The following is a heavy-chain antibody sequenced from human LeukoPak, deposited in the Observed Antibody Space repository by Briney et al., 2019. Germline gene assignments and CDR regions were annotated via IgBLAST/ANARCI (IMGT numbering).Heavy chain of an antibody. Sequence: GGSLRLSCEASGFTFNAYAMHWVRQAPGKGLEWVSLINKDGSATYYADSVKGRFTISRDNSKNSLYLQMNSLRSEDTALYYCATWAFYHSLDVWGQGTTVTVSS. D-gene: IGHD1-26*01. CDR3: ATWAFYHSLDV. V-gene: IGHV3-43*02. CDR1: GFTFNAYA. CDR2: INKDGSAT. J-gene: IGHJ6*02.